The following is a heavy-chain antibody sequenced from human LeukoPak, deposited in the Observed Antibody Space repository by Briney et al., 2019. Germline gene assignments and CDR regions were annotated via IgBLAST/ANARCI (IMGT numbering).Heavy chain of an antibody. D-gene: IGHD5-18*01. J-gene: IGHJ3*02. CDR1: GYTFTGYY. CDR2: INPNSGGT. Sequence: ASVKVSCKASGYTFTGYYMHWVRQAPGQGLGWMGWINPNSGGTNYAQKFQGWVTMTRDTSISTAYMELSRLRSDDTAVYYCARRDTAMVRGAFDIWGQGTMVTVSS. V-gene: IGHV1-2*04. CDR3: ARRDTAMVRGAFDI.